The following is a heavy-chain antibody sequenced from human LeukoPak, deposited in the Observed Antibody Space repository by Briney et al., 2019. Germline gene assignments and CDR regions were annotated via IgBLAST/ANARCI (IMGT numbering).Heavy chain of an antibody. CDR1: GFTFSSFD. Sequence: PGGSLRLSCAASGFTFSSFDTHWVRQPTGQGLEWVSTIGTASDTYYPGSAEGRFTLSRDNAKNSLYLQMNSLTAGDTAVYYCARGPPRGKYYYMDVWGKGTTVTVSS. CDR2: IGTASDT. V-gene: IGHV3-13*01. D-gene: IGHD1-1*01. J-gene: IGHJ6*03. CDR3: ARGPPRGKYYYMDV.